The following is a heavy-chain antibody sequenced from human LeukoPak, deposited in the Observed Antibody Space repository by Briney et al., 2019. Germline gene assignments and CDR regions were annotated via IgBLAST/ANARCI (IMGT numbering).Heavy chain of an antibody. D-gene: IGHD4-11*01. CDR1: GFTFSSYA. J-gene: IGHJ6*02. Sequence: PGGSLRLSCAASGFTFSSYAMHWVRQAPGKGLEWVAVISYDGSNKYYADSVKGRFTISRDNSKNTLYLQMNSLRAEDTAVYYCARARTTVTYYYYYGMDVWGQGATVTVSS. V-gene: IGHV3-30-3*01. CDR2: ISYDGSNK. CDR3: ARARTTVTYYYYYGMDV.